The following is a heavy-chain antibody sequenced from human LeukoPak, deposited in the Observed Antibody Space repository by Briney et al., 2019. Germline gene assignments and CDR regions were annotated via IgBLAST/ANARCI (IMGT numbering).Heavy chain of an antibody. CDR1: GFTFSTYS. CDR3: ARERGYSSSCFSF. V-gene: IGHV3-48*01. CDR2: ISSRSATI. Sequence: PGGSLRLSCAASGFTFSTYSMNWVRQAPGKGLEWVSYISSRSATIYYADSVKGRFTISRDNDKNSLYLQMNSLRAEDTAVYYCARERGYSSSCFSFWGQGSLVTVSS. D-gene: IGHD6-13*01. J-gene: IGHJ4*02.